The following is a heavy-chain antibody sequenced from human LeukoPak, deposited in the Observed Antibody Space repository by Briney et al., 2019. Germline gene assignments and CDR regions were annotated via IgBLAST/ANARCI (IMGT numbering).Heavy chain of an antibody. CDR2: IYYSGST. Sequence: PSETLSLTCTVSSGSISSYYWSWIRQPPGKGLEWIGYIYYSGSTNYNPSLKSRVTISIDTSKNQFSLKLSSLTAADTGVYYCARSSAWYPSSMDVWGKGTTVTVSS. V-gene: IGHV4-59*01. D-gene: IGHD6-19*01. CDR1: SGSISSYY. CDR3: ARSSAWYPSSMDV. J-gene: IGHJ6*04.